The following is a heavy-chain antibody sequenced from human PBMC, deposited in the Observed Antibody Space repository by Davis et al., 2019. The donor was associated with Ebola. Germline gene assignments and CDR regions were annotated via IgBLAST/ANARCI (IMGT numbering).Heavy chain of an antibody. V-gene: IGHV5-51*01. Sequence: GESLKISCKGSEYSFASYWNAWVRLMPGKGLEWMGIIYPGDSDTRYSQSFQGQVTTSADKSISTAYLQWSSLKASDTAMYYCARQMLNGYYYVSSGYTPRGGFDYWGQGTLVTVSS. CDR2: IYPGDSDT. J-gene: IGHJ4*02. CDR1: EYSFASYW. CDR3: ARQMLNGYYYVSSGYTPRGGFDY. D-gene: IGHD3-22*01.